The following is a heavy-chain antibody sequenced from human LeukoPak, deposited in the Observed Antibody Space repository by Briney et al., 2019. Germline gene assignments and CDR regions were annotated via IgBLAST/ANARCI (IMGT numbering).Heavy chain of an antibody. D-gene: IGHD2-15*01. J-gene: IGHJ5*02. CDR3: ARDIKRYCSGGSCYSGFEP. Sequence: GGSLRLSCAASGFTFSSYAMHWVRQAPGKGLEWVAVISYDGSNKYYADSVKGRFTISRDNSKNTLYLQMNSLRAEDTAVYYCARDIKRYCSGGSCYSGFEPWGQGTLVTVSS. CDR2: ISYDGSNK. CDR1: GFTFSSYA. V-gene: IGHV3-30-3*01.